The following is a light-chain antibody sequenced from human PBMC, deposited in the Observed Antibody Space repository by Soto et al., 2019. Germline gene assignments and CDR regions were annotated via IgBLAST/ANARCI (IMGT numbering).Light chain of an antibody. Sequence: EIPMTQSPSTPSGSVGDRVSIXCRASQTISSGFGWYQQKPGKAPKRLIYTASTLQSGGPSRFSGSGSGTDFTRTISSLQPEDFATYYGQQSYSTPQTFGQGTKVDIK. CDR1: QTISSG. V-gene: IGKV1-39*01. CDR3: QQSYSTPQT. J-gene: IGKJ1*01. CDR2: TAS.